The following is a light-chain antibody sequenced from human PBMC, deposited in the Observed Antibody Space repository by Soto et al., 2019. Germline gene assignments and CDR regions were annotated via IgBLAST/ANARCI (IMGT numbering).Light chain of an antibody. CDR3: QKYNSAPWT. CDR2: GAS. J-gene: IGKJ1*01. CDR1: QSVSNNY. Sequence: ESVLTQSPGTLSLSPGERATLSFMASQSVSNNYLAWYQQKPGQAPRLLIYGASNRATGIPDRFSGSGSGTDFTLTISSLQPEDVATYYCQKYNSAPWTFGQGTKVDIK. V-gene: IGKV3-20*01.